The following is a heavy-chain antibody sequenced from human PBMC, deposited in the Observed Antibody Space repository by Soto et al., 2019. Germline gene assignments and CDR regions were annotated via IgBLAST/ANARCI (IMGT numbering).Heavy chain of an antibody. CDR2: ISGSGGST. D-gene: IGHD6-19*01. J-gene: IGHJ4*02. Sequence: EVQLLKSGGGLVQPGGSLRLSCAASGFTFGSYAMSWVRQAPGKGLEWVSAISGSGGSTYYADSVKGRFTISRDNSKNTLYLQMNSLRAEDTAVYYCAKTRIAVRYFDYWGQGTLVTVSS. CDR3: AKTRIAVRYFDY. CDR1: GFTFGSYA. V-gene: IGHV3-23*01.